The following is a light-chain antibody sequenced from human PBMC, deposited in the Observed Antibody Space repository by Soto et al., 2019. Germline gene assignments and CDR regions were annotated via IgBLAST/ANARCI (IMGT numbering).Light chain of an antibody. CDR3: QQYGSSPPRT. Sequence: EIVLTQSPGTLSLSPGERATLSCGASQSVTNNYLAWYQQKPGQAPKLLIYGASSRATGIPDRFSGSGSGTDFTLTISRLEPEDFAVYYCQQYGSSPPRTFGQGTKVEIK. CDR2: GAS. J-gene: IGKJ1*01. CDR1: QSVTNNY. V-gene: IGKV3-20*01.